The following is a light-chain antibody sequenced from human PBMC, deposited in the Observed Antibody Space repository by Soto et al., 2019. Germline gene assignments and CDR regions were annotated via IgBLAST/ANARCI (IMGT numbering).Light chain of an antibody. CDR2: DVS. Sequence: QSALTQPASVSGSPGQSITISCTGTTSDVGGYNYVSWYQQHPGQAPKLMIYDVSYRPSGVSDRFSGSKSGNTASLTISGLQAEDEADYYCSSYTITSTLVFGGGTKLTVL. CDR1: TSDVGGYNY. V-gene: IGLV2-14*01. CDR3: SSYTITSTLV. J-gene: IGLJ2*01.